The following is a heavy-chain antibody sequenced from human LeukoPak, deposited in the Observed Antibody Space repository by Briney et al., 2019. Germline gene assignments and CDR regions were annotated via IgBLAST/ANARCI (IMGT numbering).Heavy chain of an antibody. Sequence: SETLSLTCTVSGASISKYYWTWVRQTVGKGLEWIGRIYGDGTITYNPSLKSRVTISVDTSKNQFSLKLSPVTAADTAVYYCARGGRYWTQQLVWFDYWGQGTLVTVSS. V-gene: IGHV4-4*07. CDR1: GASISKYY. J-gene: IGHJ4*02. D-gene: IGHD6-13*01. CDR3: ARGGRYWTQQLVWFDY. CDR2: IYGDGTI.